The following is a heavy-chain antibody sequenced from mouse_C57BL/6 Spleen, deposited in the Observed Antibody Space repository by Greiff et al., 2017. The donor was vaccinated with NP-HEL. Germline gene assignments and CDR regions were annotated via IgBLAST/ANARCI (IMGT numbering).Heavy chain of an antibody. Sequence: DVMLVESGGGLVQPGGSLSLSCAASGFTFTDYYMSWVRQPPGKALEWLGFIRNKANGYTTEYSASVKGRFTISRDNSQSIRYLHMNALRAEDSATYYCARSDSSGYGTWFAYWGQGTLVTVSA. V-gene: IGHV7-3*01. D-gene: IGHD3-2*02. CDR1: GFTFTDYY. CDR3: ARSDSSGYGTWFAY. CDR2: IRNKANGYTT. J-gene: IGHJ3*01.